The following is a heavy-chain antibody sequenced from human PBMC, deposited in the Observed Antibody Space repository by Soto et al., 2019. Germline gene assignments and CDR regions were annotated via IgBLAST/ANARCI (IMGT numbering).Heavy chain of an antibody. V-gene: IGHV3-30-3*01. J-gene: IGHJ6*02. CDR3: AREYYYGSGSYYPPRENYYYYYGMDV. Sequence: PGGSLRLSCAASGFTFSSYAMHWVRQAPGKGLEWVAVISYDGSNKYYADSVKGRFTISRDNSKNTLYLQMNSLRAGDTAVYYCAREYYYGSGSYYPPRENYYYYYGMDVWGQGTTVTVSS. D-gene: IGHD3-10*01. CDR1: GFTFSSYA. CDR2: ISYDGSNK.